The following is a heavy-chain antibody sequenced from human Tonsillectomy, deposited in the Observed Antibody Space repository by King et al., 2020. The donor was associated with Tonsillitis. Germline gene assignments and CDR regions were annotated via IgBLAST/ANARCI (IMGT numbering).Heavy chain of an antibody. V-gene: IGHV3-73*01. D-gene: IGHD2-15*01. Sequence: VQLVESGGGLVQPGGSLKLSCAASGFTFSGSALHWVRQASGKGLEWVGRIRNKANNYATVYAASVKGRFAVSRDDSTNTAYLQMNSLKTEDTALYYCMAATPHYYYAMEVWGQGTTVTVSS. CDR1: GFTFSGSA. J-gene: IGHJ6*02. CDR2: IRNKANNYAT. CDR3: MAATPHYYYAMEV.